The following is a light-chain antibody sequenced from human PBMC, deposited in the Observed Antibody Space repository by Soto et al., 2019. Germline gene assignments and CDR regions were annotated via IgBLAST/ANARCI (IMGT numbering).Light chain of an antibody. CDR2: SNN. Sequence: QAVVTQPPSASGTPGQTVTISCSGRTSNIATNTVNWYQQLPGTAPRLLTHSNNQRPSGVPDRFSASKSGTSASLVISGLXXEDEADYYCAAWXXXXXXXXFGT. CDR3: AAWXXXXXXXX. CDR1: TSNIATNT. V-gene: IGLV1-44*01. J-gene: IGLJ1*01.